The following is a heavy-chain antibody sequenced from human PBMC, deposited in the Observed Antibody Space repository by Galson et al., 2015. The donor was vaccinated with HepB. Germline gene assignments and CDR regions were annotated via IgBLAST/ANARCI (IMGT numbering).Heavy chain of an antibody. J-gene: IGHJ4*02. Sequence: SLRLSCAASGFTFSSYSMNRVRQAPGKGLEWVAVISYDGSNKYYADSVKGRFTISRDNSKNTLYLQMNSLRAEDTAVYYCAKWPLRKQAFPSPPDYWGQGTLVTVSS. CDR3: AKWPLRKQAFPSPPDY. CDR1: GFTFSSYS. V-gene: IGHV3-30*18. CDR2: ISYDGSNK. D-gene: IGHD1-14*01.